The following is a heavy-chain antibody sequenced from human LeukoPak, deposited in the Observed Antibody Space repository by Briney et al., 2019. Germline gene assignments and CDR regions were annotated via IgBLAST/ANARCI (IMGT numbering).Heavy chain of an antibody. J-gene: IGHJ4*02. Sequence: GGSLRLSCAASGFTFSSYAMSWVRQAPGKGLEWVPAISGSGGSTYYADSVKGRFTISRDNSKNTLYLQMNSLRAEDTAVYYCARPVEMATIFVYWGQGTLVTASS. CDR3: ARPVEMATIFVY. V-gene: IGHV3-23*01. D-gene: IGHD5-24*01. CDR2: ISGSGGST. CDR1: GFTFSSYA.